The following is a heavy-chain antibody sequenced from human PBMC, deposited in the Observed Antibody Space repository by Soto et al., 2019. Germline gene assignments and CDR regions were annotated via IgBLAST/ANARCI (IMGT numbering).Heavy chain of an antibody. Sequence: QVQLVESGGGVVQPGRSLRLCCAASGFTFSNYAMHWVRQAPGKGLEWVAVISYDGSKKYYADSVKGRFTISRDNSKNTLYLQMNSLRGEDTAVYYCAQGVGSTLQNYYFYGLDVWGQGTTVTVSS. J-gene: IGHJ6*02. V-gene: IGHV3-30*18. CDR3: AQGVGSTLQNYYFYGLDV. D-gene: IGHD1-26*01. CDR2: ISYDGSKK. CDR1: GFTFSNYA.